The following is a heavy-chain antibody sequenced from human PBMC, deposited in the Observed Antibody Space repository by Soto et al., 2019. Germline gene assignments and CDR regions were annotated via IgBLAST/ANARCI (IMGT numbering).Heavy chain of an antibody. V-gene: IGHV6-1*01. CDR2: TYYRSKWYN. CDR1: GDSVSSNSAA. J-gene: IGHJ6*02. Sequence: SQTLSLTCAISGDSVSSNSAAWNWIRQSPSRGLEWLGRTYYRSKWYNDYAVSVKSRITINPDTSKNQFSLQLNSVTPEDTAVYYCARDLRRIAVGDYYYYGMDVQGQRTTVTVSS. D-gene: IGHD6-19*01. CDR3: ARDLRRIAVGDYYYYGMDV.